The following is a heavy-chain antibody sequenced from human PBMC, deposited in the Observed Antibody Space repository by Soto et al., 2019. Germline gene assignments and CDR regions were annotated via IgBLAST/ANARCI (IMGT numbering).Heavy chain of an antibody. D-gene: IGHD3-22*01. CDR1: GFTFSSYA. CDR2: ISGSGGST. J-gene: IGHJ4*02. V-gene: IGHV3-23*01. Sequence: GGSLRLSCAASGFTFSSYAMSWVRQAPGKGLEWVSAISGSGGSTYYADSVKGRFTISRDNSKNTLYLQMNSLRAEDTAVYYCAKDRVGDYYDSSGYYSRYEYFDYWGQGTLVTVS. CDR3: AKDRVGDYYDSSGYYSRYEYFDY.